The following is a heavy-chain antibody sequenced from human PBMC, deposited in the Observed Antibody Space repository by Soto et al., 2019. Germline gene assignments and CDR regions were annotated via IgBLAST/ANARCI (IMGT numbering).Heavy chain of an antibody. Sequence: ASVKVSCKASGYTFTSYDINWVRQATGQGLEWMGWMNPNSGNTGYALKFQGRVTMTRNTSISTAYMELSSLRSEDTAVYYCARRPYYYDSSGYYLDAFDIWGQGTMVTVSS. V-gene: IGHV1-8*01. CDR3: ARRPYYYDSSGYYLDAFDI. J-gene: IGHJ3*02. D-gene: IGHD3-22*01. CDR1: GYTFTSYD. CDR2: MNPNSGNT.